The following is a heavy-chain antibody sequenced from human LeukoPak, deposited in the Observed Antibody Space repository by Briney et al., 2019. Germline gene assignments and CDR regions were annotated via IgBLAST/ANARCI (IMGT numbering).Heavy chain of an antibody. Sequence: SVKVSCKASGGTFSNYAVTWVRQAPGQGLEWMGRIIPIFGTPNYAQKFQGRVTITTDESTSTAYMELSSLRSEDTAVYYCARGPIQYCSGDSYYSPFDYGGQGTLVTVSS. V-gene: IGHV1-69*05. CDR3: ARGPIQYCSGDSYYSPFDY. CDR1: GGTFSNYA. J-gene: IGHJ4*02. D-gene: IGHD2-15*01. CDR2: IIPIFGTP.